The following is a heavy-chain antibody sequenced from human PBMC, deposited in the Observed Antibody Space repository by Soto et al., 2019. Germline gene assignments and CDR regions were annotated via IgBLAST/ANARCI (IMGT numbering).Heavy chain of an antibody. Sequence: EVQLVESGGGLVQPGGSPRLSCAASGFTVSSNYMSWVRQAPGKGLEWVSVIYSGGSTYYADSVKGRFTISRDNSKNTLYLQMNSLRAEDTAVYYCATSIFGVVPFDYWGQGTLVTVSS. V-gene: IGHV3-66*01. D-gene: IGHD3-3*01. CDR1: GFTVSSNY. J-gene: IGHJ4*02. CDR3: ATSIFGVVPFDY. CDR2: IYSGGST.